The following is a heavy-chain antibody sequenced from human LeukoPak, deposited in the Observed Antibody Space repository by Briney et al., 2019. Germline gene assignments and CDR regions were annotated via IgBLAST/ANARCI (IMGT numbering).Heavy chain of an antibody. D-gene: IGHD6-19*01. CDR3: AKDNSGWAFDC. V-gene: IGHV3-30*02. Sequence: GGSLRLSCAASGFTFSSYGMHWVRQAPGKGLEWMAFTRYDGSEKWYADSVKGRFTISRDNSKNTLYLQMSTLRPEDTAVYYCAKDNSGWAFDCWGQGTLVTVSS. CDR1: GFTFSSYG. CDR2: TRYDGSEK. J-gene: IGHJ4*02.